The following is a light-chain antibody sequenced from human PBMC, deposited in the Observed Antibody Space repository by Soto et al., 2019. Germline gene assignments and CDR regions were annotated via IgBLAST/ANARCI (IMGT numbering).Light chain of an antibody. CDR2: EVT. J-gene: IGLJ1*01. V-gene: IGLV2-14*01. Sequence: QSALTQPASVSGSPGQSITISCTGTSNDVVGHNYVSWYQQHPGKAPKVMIYEVTNRPSGVSNRFSGSKSGNTVSLTISGLPAEDEADYYCRSYCSSSTLRVFGTGTKVTVL. CDR3: RSYCSSSTLRV. CDR1: SNDVVGHNY.